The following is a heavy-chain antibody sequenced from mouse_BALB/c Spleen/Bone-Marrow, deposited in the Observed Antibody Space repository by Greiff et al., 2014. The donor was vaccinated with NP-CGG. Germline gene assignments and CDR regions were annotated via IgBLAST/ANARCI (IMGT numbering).Heavy chain of an antibody. CDR1: GFNIKDTF. D-gene: IGHD1-1*01. CDR3: TKPSFYYGSSYWYFDV. V-gene: IGHV14-3*02. Sequence: VQLQQSGAELVKPGASVKLSCTASGFNIKDTFMPWVKQRPEQGLEWIGRIDPANGDTKYDPKFQGKATITADTSSNTAYLQLSSLTSEDTAVYYCTKPSFYYGSSYWYFDVWGAGTTVTVSS. J-gene: IGHJ1*01. CDR2: IDPANGDT.